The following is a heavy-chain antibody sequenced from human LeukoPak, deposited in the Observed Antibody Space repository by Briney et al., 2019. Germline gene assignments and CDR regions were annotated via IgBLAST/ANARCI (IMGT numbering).Heavy chain of an antibody. CDR1: GGSISSYY. CDR2: IYYSGST. CDR3: ARLTTGYSSSWYFDY. J-gene: IGHJ4*02. Sequence: SETLSPTCTVSGGSISSYYWSWIRQPPGKGLEWIGYIYYSGSTNYNPSLKSRVTISVDTSKNQFSLKLSSVTAADTAVYYCARLTTGYSSSWYFDYWGQGTLVTVSS. D-gene: IGHD6-13*01. V-gene: IGHV4-59*08.